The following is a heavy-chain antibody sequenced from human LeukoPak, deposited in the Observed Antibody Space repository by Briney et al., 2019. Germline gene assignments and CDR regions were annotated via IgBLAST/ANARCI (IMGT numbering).Heavy chain of an antibody. D-gene: IGHD1-1*01. CDR2: INHSGLT. CDR1: GGSVSSGSYY. J-gene: IGHJ4*02. CDR3: ARIEEKTGTTYFDY. Sequence: PSETLSLTCTVSGGSVSSGSYYWSWIRQPPGKGLEWIGEINHSGLTNYNPSLKSRFTISVDTSKNQFSLKVNSVTAADTAVYYCARIEEKTGTTYFDYWGQGTLVTVSS. V-gene: IGHV4-61*01.